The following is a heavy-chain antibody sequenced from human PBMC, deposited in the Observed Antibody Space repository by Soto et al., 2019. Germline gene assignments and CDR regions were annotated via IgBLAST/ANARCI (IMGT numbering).Heavy chain of an antibody. CDR1: GDTFSTYT. CDR2: IIPRSATS. J-gene: IGHJ6*02. Sequence: SVKVSFKASGDTFSTYTITWMRQAPGQGLEWMGGIIPRSATSKYAQKFQGRVTITADESTSTVYMELRTLRPEDTAVYYCAREFLVLFPTTVNSDYYYYAMDVWGQGTTVTVS. CDR3: AREFLVLFPTTVNSDYYYYAMDV. V-gene: IGHV1-69*13. D-gene: IGHD4-17*01.